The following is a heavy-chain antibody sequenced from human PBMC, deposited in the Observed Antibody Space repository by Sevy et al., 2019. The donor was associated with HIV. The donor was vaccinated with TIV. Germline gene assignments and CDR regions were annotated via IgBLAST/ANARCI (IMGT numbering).Heavy chain of an antibody. CDR3: TRGPGGNYLVSFDY. D-gene: IGHD1-26*01. Sequence: GGSLRLSCTTSGFTFGDYALSWFRQAPGKGLQWVTFIRGKTYGGTAEYAASVKGRFTISRDDSKSIAYLQMNRLKTEDTAVYYCTRGPGGNYLVSFDYWGQGTLVTVSS. J-gene: IGHJ4*02. CDR2: IRGKTYGGTA. CDR1: GFTFGDYA. V-gene: IGHV3-49*03.